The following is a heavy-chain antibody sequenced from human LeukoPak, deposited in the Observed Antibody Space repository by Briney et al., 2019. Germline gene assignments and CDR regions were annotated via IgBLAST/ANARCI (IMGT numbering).Heavy chain of an antibody. CDR3: ARDPGLGGLRSYYFDY. CDR1: GYTFTSYG. CDR2: ISAYNGNT. J-gene: IGHJ4*02. D-gene: IGHD3-16*01. V-gene: IGHV1-18*01. Sequence: GASVKVSCKASGYTFTSYGISWVRQAPGQGLEWMGWISAYNGNTNYAQKLQGRVTMTTDTSTSTAYMELRSLRSDDTAVYYCARDPGLGGLRSYYFDYWGQGTLVTVSS.